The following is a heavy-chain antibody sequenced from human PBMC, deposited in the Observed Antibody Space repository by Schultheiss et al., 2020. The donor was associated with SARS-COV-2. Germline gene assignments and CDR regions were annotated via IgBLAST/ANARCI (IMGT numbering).Heavy chain of an antibody. J-gene: IGHJ6*02. D-gene: IGHD2/OR15-2a*01. V-gene: IGHV1-18*01. CDR2: INPNSGGT. CDR1: GGTFSSYA. Sequence: ASVKVSCKASGGTFSSYAISWVRQAPGQGLEWMGWINPNSGGTNYAQKFQGRVTMTTDILTSTAFLELRRLRSDDTAVYYCARDNTYFGPMDVWGQGTTVTVSS. CDR3: ARDNTYFGPMDV.